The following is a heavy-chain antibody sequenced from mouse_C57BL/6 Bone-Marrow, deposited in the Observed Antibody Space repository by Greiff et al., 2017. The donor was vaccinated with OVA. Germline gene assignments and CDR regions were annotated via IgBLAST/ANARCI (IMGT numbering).Heavy chain of an antibody. CDR1: GYTFTSYW. Sequence: VQLQQPGAELVMPGASVKLSCKASGYTFTSYWMHWVKQRPGQGLEWIGEIDPSDSYTNYNQKFKGKSTLTVDKSSSTAYMQLSSLTSEDSAVYYCARENDSYYVAWFAYWGQGTLVTVSA. V-gene: IGHV1-69*01. CDR3: ARENDSYYVAWFAY. J-gene: IGHJ3*01. D-gene: IGHD2-3*01. CDR2: IDPSDSYT.